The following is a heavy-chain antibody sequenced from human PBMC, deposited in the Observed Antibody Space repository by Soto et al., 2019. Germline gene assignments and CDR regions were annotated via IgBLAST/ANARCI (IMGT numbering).Heavy chain of an antibody. J-gene: IGHJ4*02. CDR1: GGSISSSGYY. D-gene: IGHD4-4*01. Sequence: QLQLQESGPGLVKPSETLSLICSVSGGSISSSGYYWGWIRQPPGKGLEWIGSIHYSGSTYYNPSLKSRVTMSVDTSENQFSLRLSSVTAADTAVYYCARFHYTKGPYWGQGTLVTVSS. V-gene: IGHV4-39*01. CDR3: ARFHYTKGPY. CDR2: IHYSGST.